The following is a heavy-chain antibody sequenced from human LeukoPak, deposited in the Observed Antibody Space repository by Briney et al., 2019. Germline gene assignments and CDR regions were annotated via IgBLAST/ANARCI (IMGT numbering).Heavy chain of an antibody. Sequence: GGSLRLSCAASGFTFSSYWMHWVRQAPGKGLVWVSRINSDGSSTSYADSVKGRFTIFRDNAKNTLYLQMNSLRAEDTAVYYCARAQENLISSSERFDYWGQGTLVTVSS. CDR3: ARAQENLISSSERFDY. V-gene: IGHV3-74*01. CDR2: INSDGSST. J-gene: IGHJ4*02. CDR1: GFTFSSYW. D-gene: IGHD6-6*01.